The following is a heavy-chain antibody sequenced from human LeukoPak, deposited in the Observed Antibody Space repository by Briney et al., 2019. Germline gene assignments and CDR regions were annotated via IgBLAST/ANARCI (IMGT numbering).Heavy chain of an antibody. Sequence: SETLSLTCTVSGDSISTSSYYWGWIRQPPGKGLEWPGSIYYSGSTYYNPSLKSRVTISVDTSKNQFSLNLYSVTAADTAVFYCARSYYYDYRQIDYWGQGTLVTVSS. J-gene: IGHJ4*02. CDR2: IYYSGST. D-gene: IGHD3-22*01. V-gene: IGHV4-39*01. CDR1: GDSISTSSYY. CDR3: ARSYYYDYRQIDY.